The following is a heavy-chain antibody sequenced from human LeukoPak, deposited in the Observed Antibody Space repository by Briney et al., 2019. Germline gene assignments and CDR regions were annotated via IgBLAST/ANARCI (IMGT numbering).Heavy chain of an antibody. V-gene: IGHV3-11*01. J-gene: IGHJ4*02. D-gene: IGHD3-10*01. CDR3: ARDALGSYDY. CDR2: ISNSGSTM. Sequence: RSGGSLRLSCAASGFTFSDYYMLWIRQAPGKGLEWISYISNSGSTMYYTDSVKGRFTISRDNAKNSLYLQMNSLRVEDTAVYYCARDALGSYDYWSQGTLVTVSS. CDR1: GFTFSDYY.